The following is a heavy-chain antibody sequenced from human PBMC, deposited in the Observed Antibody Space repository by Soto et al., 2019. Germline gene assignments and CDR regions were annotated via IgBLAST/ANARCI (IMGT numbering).Heavy chain of an antibody. D-gene: IGHD2-2*01. CDR3: VTPTPIVVVPAATDAFDI. Sequence: QVQLVQSGAEVKKPGSSVKVSCKASGGTFSSYAISWVRQAPGQGLEWMGGIIPIFGTANYAQKFQGRVTITADESTSTAYMELSSLRSEDTAVYYCVTPTPIVVVPAATDAFDIWGQGTMVTVSS. V-gene: IGHV1-69*01. CDR1: GGTFSSYA. J-gene: IGHJ3*02. CDR2: IIPIFGTA.